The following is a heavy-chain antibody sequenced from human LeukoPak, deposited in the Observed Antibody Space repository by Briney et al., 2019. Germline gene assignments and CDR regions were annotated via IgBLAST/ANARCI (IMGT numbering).Heavy chain of an antibody. D-gene: IGHD2-2*01. CDR3: AKERYQLLFSGKTIFDY. CDR1: GFPFSGYW. Sequence: QPGGSLRLSCAASGFPFSGYWMDWVRQAPGKGLEWVSAISGSGGSTYYADSVKGRFTISRDNSKNTLYLQMNSLRAEDTAVYYCAKERYQLLFSGKTIFDYWGQGTLVTVSS. V-gene: IGHV3-23*01. CDR2: ISGSGGST. J-gene: IGHJ4*02.